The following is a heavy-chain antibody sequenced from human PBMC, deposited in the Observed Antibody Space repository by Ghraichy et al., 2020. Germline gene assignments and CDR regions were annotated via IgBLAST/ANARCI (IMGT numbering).Heavy chain of an antibody. Sequence: ASVKVSCKASGYTFTSYAMHWVRQAPGQRLEWMGWINAGNGNTKYSQKFQGRVTITRDTSASTAYMELSSLRSEDTAVYYCARGDDYGDPHTYYYYGMDVWGQGTTVTVSS. V-gene: IGHV1-3*01. J-gene: IGHJ6*02. CDR3: ARGDDYGDPHTYYYYGMDV. D-gene: IGHD4-17*01. CDR2: INAGNGNT. CDR1: GYTFTSYA.